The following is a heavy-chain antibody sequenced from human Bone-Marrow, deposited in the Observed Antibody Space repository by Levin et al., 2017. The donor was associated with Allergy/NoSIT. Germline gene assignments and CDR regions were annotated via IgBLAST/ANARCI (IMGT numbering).Heavy chain of an antibody. CDR2: INTDGSST. Sequence: RGESLKISCAASGFTFSTHWMHWVRQAPGKGLVWVSCINTDGSSTPYADSVKGRFTVSRDNARNTLYLQMSSLRAEDTAVYYCARGLVAATGFGDIWGQGSLVTVSS. V-gene: IGHV3-74*01. CDR3: ARGLVAATGFGDI. CDR1: GFTFSTHW. D-gene: IGHD6-13*01. J-gene: IGHJ4*02.